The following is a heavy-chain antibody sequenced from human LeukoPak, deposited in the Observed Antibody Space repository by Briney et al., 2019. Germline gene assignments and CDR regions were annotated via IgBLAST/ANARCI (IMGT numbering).Heavy chain of an antibody. CDR1: GGSISTYY. CDR3: ARGDNWFDP. V-gene: IGHV4-59*01. D-gene: IGHD3-16*01. Sequence: SETLSLTCTVSGGSISTYYWSWIRQPPGKGLEWIGYIYYSGSTNYSPSLKSRVTISVDTSNNQFSLKLSSVTAADTAVYYCARGDNWFDPWGQGTLVTVSS. CDR2: IYYSGST. J-gene: IGHJ5*02.